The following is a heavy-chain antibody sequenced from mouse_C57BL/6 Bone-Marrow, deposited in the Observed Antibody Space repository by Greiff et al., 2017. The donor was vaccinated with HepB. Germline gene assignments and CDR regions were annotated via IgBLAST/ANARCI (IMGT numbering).Heavy chain of an antibody. Sequence: QVQLQQPGAELVKPGASVTLSCKASGYTFTSYWMHWVKQRPGQGLEWIGMIHPNSGSNNYNAKFKSKAILTDDKSSSPAYMQISSQTSENAAAYYCARLGDGYYHFDVWGTGTTVTVSS. V-gene: IGHV1-64*01. CDR2: IHPNSGSN. J-gene: IGHJ1*03. CDR3: ARLGDGYYHFDV. CDR1: GYTFTSYW. D-gene: IGHD2-3*01.